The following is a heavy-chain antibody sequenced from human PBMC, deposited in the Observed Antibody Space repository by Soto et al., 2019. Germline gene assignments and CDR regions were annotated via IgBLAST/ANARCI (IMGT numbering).Heavy chain of an antibody. CDR3: ATVSPGGSYVFDY. V-gene: IGHV1-24*01. CDR2: FDPEDGET. CDR1: GYTLTELS. Sequence: EASVKVSCKVSGYTLTELSMHWVRQAPGKGLEWMGGFDPEDGETIYAQKFQGRVTMTEDTSTDTAYMELSSLRSEDTAVYYCATVSPGGSYVFDYWGRGTLVTVSS. J-gene: IGHJ4*02. D-gene: IGHD1-26*01.